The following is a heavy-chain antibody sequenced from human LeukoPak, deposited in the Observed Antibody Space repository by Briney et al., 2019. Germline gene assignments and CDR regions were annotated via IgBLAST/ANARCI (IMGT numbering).Heavy chain of an antibody. CDR3: ARDYYYGFDY. J-gene: IGHJ4*02. V-gene: IGHV3-48*02. Sequence: GGSLRLSCAASGLTLSSYIMNWVRQAPGKGLEWVSSITNSSYTIYYADSVKGRFTTSRDNAKNSLYLQMNSLRDEDTAVYYSARDYYYGFDYWGQGTLVTVSS. CDR2: ITNSSYTI. D-gene: IGHD3-10*01. CDR1: GLTLSSYI.